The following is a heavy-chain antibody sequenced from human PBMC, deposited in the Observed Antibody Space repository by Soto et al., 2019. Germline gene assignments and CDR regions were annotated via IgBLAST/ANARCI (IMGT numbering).Heavy chain of an antibody. V-gene: IGHV1-2*04. CDR3: ARDQCSCISCPTEGYYYYYGIDV. CDR2: INPNSAGT. J-gene: IGHJ6*02. Sequence: ASVKVSCKPSVYSFTGYYMHCVRQAPGQRLEWMGWINPNSAGTNYAQKSQGWVTMTRDTSISTAYMEVSRLRSDDTAVYYCARDQCSCISCPTEGYYYYYGIDVCGQGTTVTGYS. CDR1: VYSFTGYY. D-gene: IGHD2-2*01.